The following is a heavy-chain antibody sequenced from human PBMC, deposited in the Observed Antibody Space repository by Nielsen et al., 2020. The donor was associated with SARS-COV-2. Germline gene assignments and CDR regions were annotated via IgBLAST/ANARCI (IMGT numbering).Heavy chain of an antibody. Sequence: GESLKISCAASGFTLSRYWMSWVRQAPGKGLEWVSHISDNGRNSYYAASVKGRFTISRDNSKDTLHLHMGSLRAEDTALYYCAKQFAKSDFDYVYDFWGQGIQVTVSS. V-gene: IGHV3-23*01. CDR2: ISDNGRNS. J-gene: IGHJ4*02. CDR3: AKQFAKSDFDYVYDF. CDR1: GFTLSRYW. D-gene: IGHD5-12*01.